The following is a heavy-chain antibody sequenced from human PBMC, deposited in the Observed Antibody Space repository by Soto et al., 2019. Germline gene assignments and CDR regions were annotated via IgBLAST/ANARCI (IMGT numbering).Heavy chain of an antibody. V-gene: IGHV3-21*01. J-gene: IGHJ4*02. CDR2: ISSSSSYI. CDR3: ARGNDYGDYVETADFDY. Sequence: EVQLVESGGGLVKPGGSLRLSRAASGFTFSSYSMNWVRQAPGKGLEWVSSISSSSSYIYYADSVKGRFTISRDNAKNSLYLQMNSLRAEDTAVYYCARGNDYGDYVETADFDYWGQGTLVTVSS. D-gene: IGHD4-17*01. CDR1: GFTFSSYS.